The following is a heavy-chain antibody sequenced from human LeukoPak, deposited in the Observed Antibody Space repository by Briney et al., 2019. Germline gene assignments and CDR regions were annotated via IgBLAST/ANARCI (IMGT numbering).Heavy chain of an antibody. CDR3: AIRPYDSSGYSQY. D-gene: IGHD3-22*01. V-gene: IGHV3-21*01. CDR1: GFTFSSYS. J-gene: IGHJ4*02. CDR2: ISSSSSYI. Sequence: NTGGSLRLSCAAPGFTFSSYSMNWVRQAPGKGLEWVSSISSSSSYIYYADSVKGRFTISRDNAKTSLYLQMSSLRVEDTAVYYCAIRPYDSSGYSQYWGQGTLVTVSS.